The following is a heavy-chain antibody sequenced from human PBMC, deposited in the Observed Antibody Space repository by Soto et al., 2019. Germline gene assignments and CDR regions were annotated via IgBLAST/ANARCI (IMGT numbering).Heavy chain of an antibody. J-gene: IGHJ4*02. CDR2: ITSTGDRA. V-gene: IGHV3-23*01. D-gene: IGHD5-18*01. CDR1: GFTFSSYA. CDR3: AKYYMVTRSPFDY. Sequence: GGSLRLSCAASGFTFSSYAMSWVRQAPGKGLEWVSCITSTGDRAYYADSVKGWFTFSRDISKNTLYLQMNSLRAEDTAVYYCAKYYMVTRSPFDYWGQGTLVTVSS.